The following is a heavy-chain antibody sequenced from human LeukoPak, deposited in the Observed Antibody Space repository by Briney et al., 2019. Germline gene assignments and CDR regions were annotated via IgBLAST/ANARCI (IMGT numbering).Heavy chain of an antibody. CDR1: GGSISSYY. CDR2: IYYSGST. Sequence: PSETLSLTCTVSGGSISSYYWSWIRQPPGKGLEWTGYIYYSGSTNYNPSLKSRVTISVDTSKNQFSLKLNSVTAADTAVYYCAGGGDSGGYYYPMFDYWGRGTLVTVSS. V-gene: IGHV4-59*01. D-gene: IGHD3-22*01. J-gene: IGHJ4*02. CDR3: AGGGDSGGYYYPMFDY.